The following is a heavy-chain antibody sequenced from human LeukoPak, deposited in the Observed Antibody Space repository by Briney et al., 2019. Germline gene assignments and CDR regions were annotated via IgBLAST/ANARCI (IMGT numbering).Heavy chain of an antibody. CDR3: ARGARSLIPHPFPY. V-gene: IGHV1-18*01. D-gene: IGHD2-21*01. J-gene: IGHJ4*02. Sequence: GASVKLSFKSSGYTVTSYGISWGRQAPGQGLEWMGWISAYNGNTNYAQKLQGRVTMTTDASTSTAYMERRSLRSDDAAVYYCARGARSLIPHPFPYSGQGTLVTVSS. CDR2: ISAYNGNT. CDR1: GYTVTSYG.